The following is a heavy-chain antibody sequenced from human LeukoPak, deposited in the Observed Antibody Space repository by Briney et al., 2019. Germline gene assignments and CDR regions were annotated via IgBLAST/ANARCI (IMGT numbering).Heavy chain of an antibody. CDR3: ARGRDTFLDY. D-gene: IGHD2/OR15-2a*01. Sequence: GESLKISCQGSGYSFTSYWISWVRQMPGKGLEWMGRIDPSDSYTNYSPSFQGHVTISADKSISTAYLQWSSLKASDTAMYYCARGRDTFLDYWGQGTLVTVSS. CDR1: GYSFTSYW. V-gene: IGHV5-10-1*01. J-gene: IGHJ4*02. CDR2: IDPSDSYT.